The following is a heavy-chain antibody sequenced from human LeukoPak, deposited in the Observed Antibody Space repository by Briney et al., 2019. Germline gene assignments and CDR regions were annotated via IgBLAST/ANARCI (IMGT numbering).Heavy chain of an antibody. CDR2: MTSGGSTI. D-gene: IGHD4-17*01. CDR3: ARGEVGLTTVTVFDY. V-gene: IGHV3-48*02. CDR1: GSSINPYA. J-gene: IGHJ4*02. Sequence: AESLTLSCAASGSSINPYATTWFPPDPYNALNSVVHMTSGGSTIYYPDSVKGRFTISRDNAKNSLYLQMNSLRDEDTAVYYCARGEVGLTTVTVFDYWGQGTLVTVSS.